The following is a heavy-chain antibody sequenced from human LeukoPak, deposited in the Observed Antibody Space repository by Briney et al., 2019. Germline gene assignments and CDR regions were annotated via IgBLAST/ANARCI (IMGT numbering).Heavy chain of an antibody. V-gene: IGHV4-39*01. D-gene: IGHD3-10*01. J-gene: IGHJ5*02. CDR3: ARHLTSSWFGELTRWFDP. CDR1: GGSISSSSYY. CDR2: IYYSGST. Sequence: SETLSLTCTVSGGSISSSSYYWGWIRQPPGKGLEWIRSIYYSGSTYYNPSLKSRVTISVDTSKNQFSLKLSSVTAADTAVYYCARHLTSSWFGELTRWFDPWGQGTLVTVSS.